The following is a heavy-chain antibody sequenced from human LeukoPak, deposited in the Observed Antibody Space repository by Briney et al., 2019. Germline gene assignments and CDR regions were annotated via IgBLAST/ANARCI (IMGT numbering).Heavy chain of an antibody. J-gene: IGHJ5*02. V-gene: IGHV3-23*01. CDR1: GFTFSSYA. CDR2: ISGSGGRT. D-gene: IGHD6-13*01. Sequence: QAGGSLRLSCAACGFTFSSYAMSWVRQAPGKGLEWVSAISGSGGRTYYADSVKGRFTISRDNSKNTLYLQMNSLRAEDTAVYYCAKDREPIGDRGRSSWYRIGGSFDPWGQGTLVTVSS. CDR3: AKDREPIGDRGRSSWYRIGGSFDP.